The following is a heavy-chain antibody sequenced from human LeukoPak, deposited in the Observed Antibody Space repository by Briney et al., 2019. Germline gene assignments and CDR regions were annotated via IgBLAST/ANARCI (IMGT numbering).Heavy chain of an antibody. J-gene: IGHJ4*02. D-gene: IGHD3-9*01. Sequence: KTSETLSLTCAVYGGSFSGYYWSWIRQPPGKGLEWIGEINHSGSTNYNPSLKSRVTISVDTSKNQFSLKLSSVTAADTAVYYCARAGGSPLRYFDWLLDYWGQGTLVTVSS. CDR1: GGSFSGYY. V-gene: IGHV4-34*01. CDR2: INHSGST. CDR3: ARAGGSPLRYFDWLLDY.